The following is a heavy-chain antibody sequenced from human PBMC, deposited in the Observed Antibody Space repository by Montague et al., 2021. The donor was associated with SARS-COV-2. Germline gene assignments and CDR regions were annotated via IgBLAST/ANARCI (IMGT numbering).Heavy chain of an antibody. D-gene: IGHD1-26*01. V-gene: IGHV4-59*01. CDR2: IYYSGST. J-gene: IGHJ4*02. CDR1: GGSISCYY. CDR3: ARVMAGSYLFYFDY. Sequence: SETLSLTCAVSGGSISCYYWSWIRQPPGKGLEWIGYIYYSGSTNYNPSLKSRVTLSVDMSKNQFSLKLSSVTAADTAVYYCARVMAGSYLFYFDYWGQGTRVTVSS.